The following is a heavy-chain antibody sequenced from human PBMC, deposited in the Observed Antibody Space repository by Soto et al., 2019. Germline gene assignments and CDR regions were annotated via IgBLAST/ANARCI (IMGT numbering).Heavy chain of an antibody. J-gene: IGHJ4*02. Sequence: GGSLRLSCAASGFTFSDAWISWVRQVPGKGLEWVGQIQSKIDDETTDYATPVKGRFTISRDDSKNTVFLQMNSLKTEDTAVYLCTTGPTVTSSWSLYFDSWGQGTMVTV. CDR2: IQSKIDDETT. D-gene: IGHD4-17*01. CDR1: GFTFSDAW. CDR3: TTGPTVTSSWSLYFDS. V-gene: IGHV3-15*01.